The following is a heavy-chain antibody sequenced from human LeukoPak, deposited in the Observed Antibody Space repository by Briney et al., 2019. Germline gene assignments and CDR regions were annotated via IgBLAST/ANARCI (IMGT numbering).Heavy chain of an antibody. Sequence: ASVKVSCKPSGYTFTGFYIRWVRQAPGQGPDWMGWINPNSGDTNYAQKFQGRVTVTRDTSISTAYMELSRLRSDDTAVYYCTRRRHCTTTSCCSSGMDVWGQGTTVTVSS. CDR1: GYTFTGFY. CDR3: TRRRHCTTTSCCSSGMDV. J-gene: IGHJ6*02. D-gene: IGHD2-2*01. V-gene: IGHV1-2*02. CDR2: INPNSGDT.